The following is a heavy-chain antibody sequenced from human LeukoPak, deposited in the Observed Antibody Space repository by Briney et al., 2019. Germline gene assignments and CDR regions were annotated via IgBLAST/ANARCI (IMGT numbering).Heavy chain of an antibody. Sequence: PGGSLRLSCAASGCTISTYVMNWVRQAPGKGLEWVSSVSESADRTFYADSVKGRFTISRDNSKNTLYLEMSSLRVEDTAVYYCARRGADGWGFFDYWGQGILVTVSS. CDR1: GCTISTYV. D-gene: IGHD5-24*01. J-gene: IGHJ4*02. V-gene: IGHV3-23*01. CDR3: ARRGADGWGFFDY. CDR2: VSESADRT.